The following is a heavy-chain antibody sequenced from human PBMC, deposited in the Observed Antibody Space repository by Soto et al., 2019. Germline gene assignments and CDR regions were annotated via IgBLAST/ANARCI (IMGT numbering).Heavy chain of an antibody. CDR3: RVSYYYYGMDV. CDR1: GGTFSSYA. J-gene: IGHJ6*02. CDR2: IIPIFGTA. Sequence: SLKVSCKASGGTFSSYAISWVRQAPGQGLEWMGGIIPIFGTANYAQKFQGRVTITADKSTSTAYMELSSLRSEDTAVYYCRVSYYYYGMDVWGQGTTVTVSS. V-gene: IGHV1-69*06.